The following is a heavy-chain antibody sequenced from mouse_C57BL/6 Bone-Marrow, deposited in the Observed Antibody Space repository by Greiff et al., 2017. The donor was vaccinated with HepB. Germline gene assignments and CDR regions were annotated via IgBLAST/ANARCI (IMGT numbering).Heavy chain of an antibody. J-gene: IGHJ4*01. CDR1: GFTFSSYG. V-gene: IGHV5-6*01. CDR3: ARHDGYGSSFYAMDY. CDR2: ISSGGSYT. D-gene: IGHD1-1*01. Sequence: EVQRVESGGDLVKPGGSLKLSCAASGFTFSSYGMSWVRQTPDKRLEWVATISSGGSYTYYPDSVKGRFTISRDNAKNTLYLQMSSLKSEDTAMYYCARHDGYGSSFYAMDYWGQGTSVTVSS.